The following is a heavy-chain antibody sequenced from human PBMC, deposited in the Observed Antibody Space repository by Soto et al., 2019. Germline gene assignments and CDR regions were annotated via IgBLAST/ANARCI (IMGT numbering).Heavy chain of an antibody. J-gene: IGHJ4*02. V-gene: IGHV1-18*01. Sequence: ASVKVSCKASGYTFTSYGISWVRQAPGQGLEWMGWISAYNGNTNYAQKLQGRVTMTTDTSTSTAYMELRSLRSDDTAVYYCARVWDIVVVPAANWMTTVTDGGFYYFDYWGQGTLVTVSS. CDR3: ARVWDIVVVPAANWMTTVTDGGFYYFDY. CDR2: ISAYNGNT. CDR1: GYTFTSYG. D-gene: IGHD2-2*01.